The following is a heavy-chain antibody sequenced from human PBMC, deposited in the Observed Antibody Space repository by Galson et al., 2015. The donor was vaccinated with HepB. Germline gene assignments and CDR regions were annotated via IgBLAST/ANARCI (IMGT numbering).Heavy chain of an antibody. CDR2: IYYSGST. D-gene: IGHD2-21*01. J-gene: IGHJ4*02. CDR1: GGSISSYY. V-gene: IGHV4-59*01. CDR3: ARARRQTSYSTFFDY. Sequence: ETLSLTCTVSGGSISSYYWSWIRQPPGKGLEWIGYIYYSGSTNYNPSLKSRVTISIDTSKNQFSLKLSSVTAADTAVYYCARARRQTSYSTFFDYWGQGTLVTVSS.